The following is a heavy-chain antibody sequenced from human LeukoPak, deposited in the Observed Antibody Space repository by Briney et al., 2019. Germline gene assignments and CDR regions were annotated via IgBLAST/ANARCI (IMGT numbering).Heavy chain of an antibody. D-gene: IGHD3-22*01. CDR2: IGGRGGST. J-gene: IGHJ4*02. CDR1: GFTFSSYA. V-gene: IGHV3-23*01. Sequence: GGSLRLSCVGSGFTFSSYAMTWVRQAPGKGLEWVSAIGGRGGSTYYADSVKGRFTISRDNSKNTVYLQMNSLRAEDTAVYYCASLGRYYDSSGYYFFDWGQGTLVTVSS. CDR3: ASLGRYYDSSGYYFFD.